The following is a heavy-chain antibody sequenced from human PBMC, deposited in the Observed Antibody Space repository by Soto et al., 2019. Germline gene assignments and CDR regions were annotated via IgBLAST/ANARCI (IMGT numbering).Heavy chain of an antibody. CDR2: IYPGDSDT. CDR3: ARTDYYGMDV. Sequence: GEPLKISCKGFGYSFTSYWIGWVRQMPGKGLEWMGIIYPGDSDTRYSPSFQGQVTISADKSISTAYLQWRSLKASDTAMYYWARTDYYGMDVWGQGTTVTGSS. CDR1: GYSFTSYW. V-gene: IGHV5-51*01. J-gene: IGHJ6*02.